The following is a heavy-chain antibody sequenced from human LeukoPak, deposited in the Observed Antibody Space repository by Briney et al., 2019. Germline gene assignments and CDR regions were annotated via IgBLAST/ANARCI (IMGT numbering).Heavy chain of an antibody. Sequence: PGGSLRLSCAASGFTFSSYAMSWVRQAPGKGLEWVSAISGSGGSTYYADSVKGRFTISRGNSKNTLYLQMNSLRAEDTAVYYCAKESGLGFGATGIDYWGQGTLVTVSS. CDR3: AKESGLGFGATGIDY. CDR2: ISGSGGST. V-gene: IGHV3-23*01. D-gene: IGHD1-26*01. J-gene: IGHJ4*02. CDR1: GFTFSSYA.